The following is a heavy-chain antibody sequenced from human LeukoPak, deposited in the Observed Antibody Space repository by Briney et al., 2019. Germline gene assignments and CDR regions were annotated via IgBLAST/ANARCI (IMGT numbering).Heavy chain of an antibody. CDR1: GGSISSSSYY. D-gene: IGHD3-3*01. V-gene: IGHV4-39*07. J-gene: IGHJ4*02. Sequence: PSETLSLTCTVSGGSISSSSYYWGWIRQPPGKGLEWIGSIYYSGSTYYNPSLKSRVTISVDTSKNQFSLKLSSVTAADTAVYYCARTNLGVGHRLFDYWGQGTLVTVSS. CDR2: IYYSGST. CDR3: ARTNLGVGHRLFDY.